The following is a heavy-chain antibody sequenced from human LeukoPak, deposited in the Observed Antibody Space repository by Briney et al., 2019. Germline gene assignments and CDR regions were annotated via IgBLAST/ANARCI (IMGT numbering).Heavy chain of an antibody. J-gene: IGHJ4*02. D-gene: IGHD3-10*01. V-gene: IGHV3-30*02. Sequence: PGGSLRLSCVASGFTFSSYGIHWVRQAPGKGLEWVAFIGYDGSNKYYRDSVKGRFTISRDNSKNTLYLQMNSLRAEDTAVYYCARDYMVRGVIGYWGQGTLVTVSS. CDR1: GFTFSSYG. CDR2: IGYDGSNK. CDR3: ARDYMVRGVIGY.